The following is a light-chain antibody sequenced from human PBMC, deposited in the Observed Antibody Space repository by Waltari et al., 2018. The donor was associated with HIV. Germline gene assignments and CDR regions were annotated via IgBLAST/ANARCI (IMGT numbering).Light chain of an antibody. CDR3: AAWDDSLNGLWV. J-gene: IGLJ3*02. V-gene: IGLV1-44*01. CDR2: GNN. Sequence: QSVLTQPPSTSGTPGQRVTISCSGSSSNIGSNTVNWYQHLPGTAPKLLIFGNNQRASGVPDRFSGSKSGTSASLAISGLQSEDEADYYCAAWDDSLNGLWVFGGGTKLTVL. CDR1: SSNIGSNT.